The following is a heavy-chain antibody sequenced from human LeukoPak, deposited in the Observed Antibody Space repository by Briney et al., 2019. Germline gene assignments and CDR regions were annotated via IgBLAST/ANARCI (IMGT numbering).Heavy chain of an antibody. CDR3: ASQIVVNAFDI. CDR1: GGTFSSYA. D-gene: IGHD3-22*01. Sequence: SVTVSCKASGGTFSSYAISWVRQAPGQGLEWMGGIIPIFGTANYAQKFQGRVTITADESTSTAYMELSSLRSEDTAVYYCASQIVVNAFDIWGQGTMVTVSS. V-gene: IGHV1-69*13. CDR2: IIPIFGTA. J-gene: IGHJ3*02.